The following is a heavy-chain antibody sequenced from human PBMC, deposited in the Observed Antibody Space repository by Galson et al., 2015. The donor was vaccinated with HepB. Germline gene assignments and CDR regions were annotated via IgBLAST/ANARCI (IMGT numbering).Heavy chain of an antibody. CDR1: GSSFTSYW. Sequence: QSGAEVTKPGESPKISCTGAGSSFTSYWIGWVRQMTGKGLEWMGIIYPGASDSRYSPSFKGQVTIPADKSITTVYLQWSSLKPSATAMYYCASAIDGDYRSSFDYCGQGTLVTVSS. CDR2: IYPGASDS. CDR3: ASAIDGDYRSSFDY. V-gene: IGHV5-51*01. J-gene: IGHJ4*02. D-gene: IGHD4-17*01.